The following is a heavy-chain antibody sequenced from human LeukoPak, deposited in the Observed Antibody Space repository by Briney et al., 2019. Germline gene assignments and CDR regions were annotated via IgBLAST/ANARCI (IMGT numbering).Heavy chain of an antibody. J-gene: IGHJ3*02. CDR1: GGSISSSSYY. V-gene: IGHV4-39*07. D-gene: IGHD3-16*01. Sequence: SETLSLTCTVSGGSISSSSYYWDWIRQPPGKGLEWIGSIYYSGSTYYNPSLKRRVTISVDTSKNQFSLKLSSAPAADTAVYYCARVLDLSKRGLDAFDIWGQGTMVTVSS. CDR2: IYYSGST. CDR3: ARVLDLSKRGLDAFDI.